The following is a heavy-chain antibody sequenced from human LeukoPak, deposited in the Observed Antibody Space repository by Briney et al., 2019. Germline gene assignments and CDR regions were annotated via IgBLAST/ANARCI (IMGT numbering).Heavy chain of an antibody. J-gene: IGHJ4*02. CDR1: GYTFTGYY. V-gene: IGHV1-2*02. CDR2: INPNSGGT. D-gene: IGHD5-18*01. CDR3: ATLGDSYGDPFFDY. Sequence: ASLKASCKASGYTFTGYYMHSVRQSPGRGREWRGWINPNSGGTNYAQKFQGRVTMTRDTSISTAYMALSRLRSYDTAVYYCATLGDSYGDPFFDYWGKGTLVTVSS.